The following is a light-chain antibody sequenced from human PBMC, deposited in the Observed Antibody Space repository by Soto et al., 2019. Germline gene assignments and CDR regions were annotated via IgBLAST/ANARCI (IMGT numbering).Light chain of an antibody. J-gene: IGKJ5*01. CDR3: KQYNKWPLT. CDR2: GAY. CDR1: QSVSSN. V-gene: IGKV3-15*01. Sequence: EIVMTQSPATLSVSQGERATLSCGASQSVSSNLAWYQQKPGQAPRLLIYGAYTRATGIQARFSGSGSGTEFTLTIRSLQSEDFAVYYCKQYNKWPLTFGQGTRLEI.